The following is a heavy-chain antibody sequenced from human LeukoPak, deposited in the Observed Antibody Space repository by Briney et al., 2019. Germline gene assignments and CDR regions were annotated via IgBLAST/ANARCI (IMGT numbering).Heavy chain of an antibody. CDR2: IYYSGST. D-gene: IGHD3-3*01. V-gene: IGHV4-39*01. J-gene: IGHJ4*02. CDR1: GGSISSSSYY. Sequence: SETLSLTCTVSGGSISSSSYYWGWIRQPPGKGLEWIGSIYYSGSTYYNPSLKSRVTISVDTSKNQFSLKLSSVTAADTAVYYCARIWIWSGYPTPASFDYWGQGTLVTVSS. CDR3: ARIWIWSGYPTPASFDY.